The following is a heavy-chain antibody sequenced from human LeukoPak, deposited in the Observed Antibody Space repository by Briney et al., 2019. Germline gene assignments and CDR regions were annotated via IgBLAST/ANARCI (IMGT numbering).Heavy chain of an antibody. J-gene: IGHJ4*02. Sequence: KPSETLSLTCAVSGYSISSGYYWGWVRQPPGKGLEWIGSIYHSGSTYYNPSLKSRVTISVDTSKNQFSLKLSSVTAADTAVYYCARQGDDGDYGGDYWGQGTLVTVSS. V-gene: IGHV4-38-2*01. CDR1: GYSISSGYY. CDR2: IYHSGST. D-gene: IGHD4-17*01. CDR3: ARQGDDGDYGGDY.